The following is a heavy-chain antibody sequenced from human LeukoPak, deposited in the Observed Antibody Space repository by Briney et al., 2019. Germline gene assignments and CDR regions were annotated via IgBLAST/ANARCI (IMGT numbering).Heavy chain of an antibody. CDR1: GFTVSSNY. CDR2: IYSGGDT. D-gene: IGHD3-22*01. J-gene: IGHJ4*02. CDR3: ARDGSAGGNSGYFNY. V-gene: IGHV3-53*01. Sequence: GGSLRLSCAASGFTVSSNYMSWVRPAPGKGVEWVSIIYSGGDTYYADSVKGRFTISRDNSKNTLYLQMNSVRGEDTAVYYGARDGSAGGNSGYFNYWGQGTLVTVSS.